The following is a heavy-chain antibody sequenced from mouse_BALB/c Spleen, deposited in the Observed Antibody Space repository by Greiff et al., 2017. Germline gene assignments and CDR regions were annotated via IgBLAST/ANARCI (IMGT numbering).Heavy chain of an antibody. CDR2: IYPGDGDT. CDR1: GYTFTSYW. CDR3: ARGAITTVVSYFDY. D-gene: IGHD1-1*01. V-gene: IGHV1-87*01. J-gene: IGHJ2*01. Sequence: VQLKESGAELARPGASVKLSCKASGYTFTSYWMQWVKQRPGQGLEWIGAIYPGDGDTRYTQKFKGKATLTADKSSSTAYMQLSSLASEDSAVYYCARGAITTVVSYFDYWGQGTTLTVSS.